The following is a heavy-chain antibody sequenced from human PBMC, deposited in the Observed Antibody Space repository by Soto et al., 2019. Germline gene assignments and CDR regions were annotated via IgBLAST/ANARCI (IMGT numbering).Heavy chain of an antibody. D-gene: IGHD3-16*01. CDR3: ARGGRGSGLYFLYYFDL. V-gene: IGHV4-4*07. Sequence: SETLSLTCTVSGASISVYYWSWIRKSAGKGLEWIGRIYATGTTDYNPSLKSRVMMSVDTSKKQFSLRLRSVTAADTAVYYCARGGRGSGLYFLYYFDLWGQGTLVTVSS. CDR1: GASISVYY. J-gene: IGHJ4*02. CDR2: IYATGTT.